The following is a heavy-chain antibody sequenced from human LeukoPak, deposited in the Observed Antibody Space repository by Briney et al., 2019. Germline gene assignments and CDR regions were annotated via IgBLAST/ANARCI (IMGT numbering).Heavy chain of an antibody. J-gene: IGHJ3*02. D-gene: IGHD6-13*01. CDR1: GGSISSSSYY. V-gene: IGHV4-39*07. Sequence: SETLSLTCTVSGGSISSSSYYWGWIRQPPGKGLEWIESIYYSGSTYYNPSLKSRVTISLDTSKNQFSLKLSPVTAADTAVYYCARDLYSSKTNDAFVIWGQGTMVTVSS. CDR2: IYYSGST. CDR3: ARDLYSSKTNDAFVI.